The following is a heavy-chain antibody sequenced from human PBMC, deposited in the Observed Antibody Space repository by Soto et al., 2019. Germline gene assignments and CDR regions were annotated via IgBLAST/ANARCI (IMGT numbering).Heavy chain of an antibody. J-gene: IGHJ5*02. CDR1: GFTFSRFE. D-gene: IGHD3-10*01. CDR2: TSSSGSAA. V-gene: IGHV3-48*03. CDR3: TRAAWFPYLSFS. Sequence: PXGSLRLSCAAAGFTFSRFELHWVRQAPGKGLEWISYTSSSGSAAYYASSVEGRFTISRDNANNSVYLQMDSLRAEDTALYYCTRAAWFPYLSFSWGQGALVTVSS.